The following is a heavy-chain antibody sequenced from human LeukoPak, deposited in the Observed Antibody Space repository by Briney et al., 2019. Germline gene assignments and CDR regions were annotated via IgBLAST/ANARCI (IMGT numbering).Heavy chain of an antibody. CDR1: GASISSSSNY. V-gene: IGHV4-39*01. Sequence: SETLSLTCTVSGASISSSSNYWGWIRQPPGKGLEWIGSIYYSGSTYYNPSLKSRVTISVDTSKNQFSLKLSSVTAADTAVYYCARQRGVTMVRGATARANDYWGQGTLVTVSS. CDR3: ARQRGVTMVRGATARANDY. D-gene: IGHD3-10*01. J-gene: IGHJ4*02. CDR2: IYYSGST.